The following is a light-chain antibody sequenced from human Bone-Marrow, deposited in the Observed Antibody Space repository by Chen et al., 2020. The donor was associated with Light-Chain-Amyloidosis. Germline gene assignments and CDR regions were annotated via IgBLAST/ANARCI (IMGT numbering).Light chain of an antibody. J-gene: IGKJ4*01. Sequence: EIVLTQSPAILSLSPGERATLSCRASQSVSRYLAWYQQKPGQAPGLLIYDASHRATGVPARFSGSGSGTDFTLTISSLEPEDFALYYCQQRANWPPLTLGGGTKVEIK. V-gene: IGKV3-11*01. CDR3: QQRANWPPLT. CDR2: DAS. CDR1: QSVSRY.